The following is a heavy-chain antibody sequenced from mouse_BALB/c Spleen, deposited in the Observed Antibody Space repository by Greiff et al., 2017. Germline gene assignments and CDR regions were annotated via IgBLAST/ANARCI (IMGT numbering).Heavy chain of an antibody. V-gene: IGHV2-2*02. CDR1: GFSLTSYG. D-gene: IGHD2-3*01. CDR2: IWRGGST. J-gene: IGHJ3*01. Sequence: VQLQESGPGLVQPSQSLSITCTVSGFSLTSYGVHWVRQSPGKGLEWLGVIWRGGSTDYNAAFISRLSISKDNSKSQVFFKMNSLQANDTAIYYCARDDGYVRFAYWGQGTLVTVSA. CDR3: ARDDGYVRFAY.